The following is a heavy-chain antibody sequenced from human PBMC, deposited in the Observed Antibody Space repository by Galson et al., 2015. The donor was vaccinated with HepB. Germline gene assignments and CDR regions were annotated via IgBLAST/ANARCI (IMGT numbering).Heavy chain of an antibody. J-gene: IGHJ4*02. CDR3: ARDKVGCPGDY. CDR2: IIPILGIA. D-gene: IGHD6-19*01. Sequence: SVKVSCKASGGTFSSYTISWVRQAPGQGLEWMGRIIPILGIANYAQKFQGRVTITADKSTSTAYMELSSLRSEDTAVYYCARDKVGCPGDYWGQGTLVTVSS. CDR1: GGTFSSYT. V-gene: IGHV1-69*04.